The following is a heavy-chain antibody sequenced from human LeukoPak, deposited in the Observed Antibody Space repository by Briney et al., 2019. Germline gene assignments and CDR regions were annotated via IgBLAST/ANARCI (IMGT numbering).Heavy chain of an antibody. D-gene: IGHD1-7*01. V-gene: IGHV1-18*01. Sequence: ASVKVSCKASGYTFTSYDITWVRQAPGLGLEWMGWISPYNGNTKYAQKVQGRVTMTTDTSTSTAYMELRSLRSDDTAVYYCARWNYVYYYYMDVWGKGTTVTISS. CDR3: ARWNYVYYYYMDV. J-gene: IGHJ6*03. CDR2: ISPYNGNT. CDR1: GYTFTSYD.